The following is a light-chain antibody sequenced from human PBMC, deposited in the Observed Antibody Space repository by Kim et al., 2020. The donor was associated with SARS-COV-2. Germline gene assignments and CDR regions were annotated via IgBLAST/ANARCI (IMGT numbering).Light chain of an antibody. V-gene: IGKV3-20*01. CDR3: QQYGSTPYT. CDR2: GAS. CDR1: EGVRSNY. J-gene: IGKJ2*01. Sequence: LSTGERATLARRASEGVRSNYLAWYQHKPGQAPRLLIYGASSRITDIPDGFSGSGSGTDFTLTITRLEPEDFAVYYCQQYGSTPYTFGQGTKLEI.